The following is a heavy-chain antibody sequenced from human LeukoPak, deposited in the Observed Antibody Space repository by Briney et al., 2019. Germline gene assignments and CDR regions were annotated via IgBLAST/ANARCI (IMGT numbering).Heavy chain of an antibody. Sequence: GGSLRLSCAASGFTFSSYSMNWVRQAPGKGLEWVSSISSGSSYIYYAVSVKGRFTISRDNAKNSLYLQMNSLRAEDTAVYYCASDYGGKRDAFDIWGQGTMVTVSS. CDR1: GFTFSSYS. V-gene: IGHV3-21*01. J-gene: IGHJ3*02. CDR2: ISSGSSYI. CDR3: ASDYGGKRDAFDI. D-gene: IGHD4-23*01.